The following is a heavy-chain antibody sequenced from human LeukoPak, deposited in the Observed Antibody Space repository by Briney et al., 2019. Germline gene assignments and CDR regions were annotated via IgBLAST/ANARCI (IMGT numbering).Heavy chain of an antibody. D-gene: IGHD3-9*01. V-gene: IGHV4-39*07. Sequence: PSETLSLTCTVSGGSISSSSYYWGWIRQPPGKGLEWIGSIYYSGSPYYNPSLKSRVTISVDTPKNQFSLKLSSVTAADTAVYYCARAVLRYFDLDYWGQGTLVTVSS. J-gene: IGHJ4*02. CDR1: GGSISSSSYY. CDR3: ARAVLRYFDLDY. CDR2: IYYSGSP.